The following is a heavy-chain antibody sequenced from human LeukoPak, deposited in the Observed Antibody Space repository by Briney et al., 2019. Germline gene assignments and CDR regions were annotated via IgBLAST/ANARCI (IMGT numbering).Heavy chain of an antibody. J-gene: IGHJ4*02. Sequence: PSGGSLRLSCAASGFTFSSYWMSWVRQAPGKGLEWVANIKQDGSEKYYVDSVKGRFTVSRDNAKDSLYLQMDSLRAEDTAVYYCTTGWPRGPSGFGGQGTLVTVSS. D-gene: IGHD5-24*01. CDR2: IKQDGSEK. V-gene: IGHV3-7*01. CDR1: GFTFSSYW. CDR3: TTGWPRGPSGF.